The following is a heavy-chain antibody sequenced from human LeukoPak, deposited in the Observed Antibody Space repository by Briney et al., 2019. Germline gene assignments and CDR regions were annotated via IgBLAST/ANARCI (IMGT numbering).Heavy chain of an antibody. Sequence: SETLSLTCIVSGGSISSIGYYWGWIRQPPGKGLEWIGSVYYSGSTFYNPSLKSRVTTSVDTSKSQFSLKLNSMTAADTAVYYCARGYCSGGSSYWGDYWGQGALVTVSS. CDR3: ARGYCSGGSSYWGDY. CDR1: GGSISSIGYY. V-gene: IGHV4-39*01. CDR2: VYYSGST. D-gene: IGHD2-15*01. J-gene: IGHJ4*02.